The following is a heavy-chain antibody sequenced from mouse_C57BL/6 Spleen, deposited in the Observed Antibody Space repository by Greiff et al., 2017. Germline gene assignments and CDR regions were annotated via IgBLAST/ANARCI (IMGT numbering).Heavy chain of an antibody. CDR1: GYTFTDYN. V-gene: IGHV1-22*01. D-gene: IGHD2-3*01. Sequence: VQLQQSGPELVKPGASVKMSCKASGYTFTDYNMHWVKQSHGKSLEWIGYINPNNGGTSYNQKFKGKATLTVNKSSSTAYMELRSLTSEDSAVYYCASSKGYYCFFDYWGQGTTLTVSS. CDR3: ASSKGYYCFFDY. J-gene: IGHJ2*01. CDR2: INPNNGGT.